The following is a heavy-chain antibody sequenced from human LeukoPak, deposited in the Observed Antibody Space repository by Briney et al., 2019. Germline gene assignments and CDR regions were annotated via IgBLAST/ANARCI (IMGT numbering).Heavy chain of an antibody. CDR3: AREDPYYYYYMDV. CDR1: GGSISSGSYY. CDR2: IHTSGST. Sequence: PSETLSLTCTVSGGSISSGSYYWSWIRQPAGKGLEWIGRIHTSGSTNYNPSLKSRVTISVDTSKNQFSLKLSSVTAADTAVYYCAREDPYYYYYMDVWGKGTTVTVSS. V-gene: IGHV4-61*02. J-gene: IGHJ6*03.